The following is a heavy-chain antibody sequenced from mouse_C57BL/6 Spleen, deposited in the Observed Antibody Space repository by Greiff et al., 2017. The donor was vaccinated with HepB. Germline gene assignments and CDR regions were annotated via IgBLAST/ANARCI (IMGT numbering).Heavy chain of an antibody. CDR1: GFTFSDFY. V-gene: IGHV7-1*01. Sequence: EVQLVDSGGGLVQSGRSLRLSCATSGFTFSDFYMEWVRQAPGKGLEWIAASRNKANDYTTEYSASVKGRFIVSRDTSQSILYLQMNALRAEDTAIYYCARDASYYFDYWGQGTLSQSPQ. CDR3: ARDASYYFDY. J-gene: IGHJ2*01. CDR2: SRNKANDYTT.